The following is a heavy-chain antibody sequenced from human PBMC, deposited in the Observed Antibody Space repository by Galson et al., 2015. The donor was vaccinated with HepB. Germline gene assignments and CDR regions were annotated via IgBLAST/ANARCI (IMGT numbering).Heavy chain of an antibody. CDR1: GDTFSSYG. V-gene: IGHV1-69*13. CDR2: IIPVITTS. J-gene: IGHJ3*02. D-gene: IGHD3-16*02. Sequence: SVKVSCKASGDTFSSYGFSWLRQAPGQGPEWMGGIIPVITTSNYAEKFQDRVSITADDSTSTVYMELSSLRSEDTAVYFCAKVRCSLDNCYTTINAFDIWGQGTAVTVSS. CDR3: AKVRCSLDNCYTTINAFDI.